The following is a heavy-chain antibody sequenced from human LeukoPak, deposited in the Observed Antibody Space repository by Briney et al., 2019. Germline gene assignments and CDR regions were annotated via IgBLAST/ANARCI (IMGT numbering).Heavy chain of an antibody. V-gene: IGHV3-7*01. Sequence: PGGSLRLSCAASGFTFSSYWMSWVRQAPGKGLEWVANIKQDGSEKYYVDSVKGRFTISRDNAKNSLYLQMNSLRAEDTAVYYCARLVRSRRLGELSFYFMYYFDYWGQGTLVTVSS. CDR1: GFTFSSYW. J-gene: IGHJ4*02. D-gene: IGHD3-16*02. CDR2: IKQDGSEK. CDR3: ARLVRSRRLGELSFYFMYYFDY.